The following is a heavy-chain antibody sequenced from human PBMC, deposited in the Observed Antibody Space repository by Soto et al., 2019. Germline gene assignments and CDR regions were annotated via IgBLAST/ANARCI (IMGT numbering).Heavy chain of an antibody. CDR3: TRDTVPVSAFLLNRSSDL. Sequence: RQVPGQGLEWMGGIIPIFGTANYAQKFQGRVTITADESTSTAYMEPSSLRSEDTAVYYCTRDTVPVSAFLLNRSSDL. D-gene: IGHD2-15*01. J-gene: IGHJ2*01. CDR2: IIPIFGTA. V-gene: IGHV1-69*01.